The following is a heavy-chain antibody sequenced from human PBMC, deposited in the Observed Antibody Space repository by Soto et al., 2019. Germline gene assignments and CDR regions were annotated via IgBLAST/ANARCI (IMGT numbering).Heavy chain of an antibody. D-gene: IGHD3-22*01. CDR2: IIPILGIA. V-gene: IGHV1-69*08. J-gene: IGHJ4*02. CDR1: GGTFSSYT. Sequence: QVQLVQSGAEVKKPGSSVKVSCKASGGTFSSYTISWVRQAPGQGLEWMGRIIPILGIANYEQKFHGRVTITADKTTSTAYLELSSLRSEDTAVYYCAREHSQDSSGSANYWGQGTLVTVSS. CDR3: AREHSQDSSGSANY.